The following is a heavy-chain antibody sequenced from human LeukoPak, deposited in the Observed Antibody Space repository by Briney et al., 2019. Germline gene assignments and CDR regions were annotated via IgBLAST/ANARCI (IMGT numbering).Heavy chain of an antibody. CDR3: ARDESGSYFGY. CDR1: GGSISSYY. CDR2: IYYSGST. J-gene: IGHJ4*02. V-gene: IGHV4-59*01. Sequence: SETLSLTRTVSGGSISSYYWSWIRQPPGKGLEWIGYIYYSGSTNYNPSLKSRVTISVDTSKNQFSLKLSSVTAADTAVYYCARDESGSYFGYWGQGTLVTVSS. D-gene: IGHD1-26*01.